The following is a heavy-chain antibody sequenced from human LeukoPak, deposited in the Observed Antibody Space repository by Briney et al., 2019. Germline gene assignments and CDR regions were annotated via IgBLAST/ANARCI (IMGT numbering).Heavy chain of an antibody. D-gene: IGHD4-17*01. V-gene: IGHV4-34*01. CDR2: INHSGST. J-gene: IGHJ5*02. Sequence: PSETLSLTCAVYGGSFSGCYWSWIRQPPGKGLEWIGEINHSGSTNYNPSLRSRVTISVDTSKNQFSLKLSSVTAADTAVYYCARDIGKVGNYGDYFNWFDPWGQGTLVTVSS. CDR1: GGSFSGCY. CDR3: ARDIGKVGNYGDYFNWFDP.